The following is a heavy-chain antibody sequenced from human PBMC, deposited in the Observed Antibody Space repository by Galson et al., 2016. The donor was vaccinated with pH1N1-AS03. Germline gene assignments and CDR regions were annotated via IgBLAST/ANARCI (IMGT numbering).Heavy chain of an antibody. V-gene: IGHV4-4*01. J-gene: IGHJ4*02. Sequence: ETLSLTCAVSGGSMTSPDWWTWVRQPPGKGLEWIGEVHYSGTTSYKPSLNSRVTMSIDKSNNQFSLNLGSVTAADTAVYFCASAGYHTPGYHSWGQGALVTVSS. CDR3: ASAGYHTPGYHS. CDR2: VHYSGTT. D-gene: IGHD3-16*02. CDR1: GGSMTSPDW.